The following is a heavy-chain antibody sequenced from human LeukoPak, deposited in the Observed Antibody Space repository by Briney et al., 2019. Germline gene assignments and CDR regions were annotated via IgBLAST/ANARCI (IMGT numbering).Heavy chain of an antibody. J-gene: IGHJ5*02. CDR3: ARPGYCSGGRCPSRFDP. Sequence: ASVKVSCKASGYTFVSYYMHWVRQAPGQGLEWMGIINPSAGSTTYAQKFQDRVTMTSDTSTSTVYMELSSLRSEDTAVYYCARPGYCSGGRCPSRFDPWGQGTLVIVSS. CDR1: GYTFVSYY. D-gene: IGHD2-15*01. CDR2: INPSAGST. V-gene: IGHV1-46*01.